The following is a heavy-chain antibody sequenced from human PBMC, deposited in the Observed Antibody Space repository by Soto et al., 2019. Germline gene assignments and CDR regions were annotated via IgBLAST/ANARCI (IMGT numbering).Heavy chain of an antibody. CDR2: TYYRSKWFY. CDR3: ASDPPAMLHDFDC. V-gene: IGHV6-1*01. J-gene: IGHJ4*02. Sequence: SQTLSLTCAISGDSVSNNGAAWSWIRQSPSRGLEWLGRTYYRSKWFYDYAVSVKSRITISPDTSKNQFSLHLSSVTPEDTAVYYSASDPPAMLHDFDCWGQGTLVTVSS. CDR1: GDSVSNNGAA. D-gene: IGHD2-15*01.